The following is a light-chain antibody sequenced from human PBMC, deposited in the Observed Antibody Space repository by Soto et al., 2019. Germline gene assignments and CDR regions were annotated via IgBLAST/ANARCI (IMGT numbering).Light chain of an antibody. V-gene: IGKV3-20*01. CDR1: QVIGSRY. J-gene: IGKJ2*01. Sequence: EIVMTQSPGTLSLSPGERATISCRASQVIGSRYLAWYHQKSGQAPRLLIYGASSRATGIPDRFSGSGSGIDFTLTISRLEPEDFGVYYCQQFGSSIPLTFGQGTKLEIK. CDR3: QQFGSSIPLT. CDR2: GAS.